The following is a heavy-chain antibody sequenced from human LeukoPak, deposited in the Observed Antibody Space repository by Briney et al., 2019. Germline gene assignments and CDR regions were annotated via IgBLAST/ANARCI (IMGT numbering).Heavy chain of an antibody. J-gene: IGHJ4*02. CDR3: ARGIEVTFDY. V-gene: IGHV4-34*01. CDR2: ISHSGST. Sequence: SETLSLTCAVYGGSFSGYYWSWIRQPPGKGLEWIGEISHSGSTNYNPSLKSRVTISVDTSKNQFSLKLSSVTAADTAVYYCARGIEVTFDYWGQGTLVTVSS. CDR1: GGSFSGYY.